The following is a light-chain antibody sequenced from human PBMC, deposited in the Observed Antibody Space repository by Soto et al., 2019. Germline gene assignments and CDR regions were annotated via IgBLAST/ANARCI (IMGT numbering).Light chain of an antibody. V-gene: IGKV3-15*01. CDR3: QQYSYWHYT. J-gene: IGKJ2*01. Sequence: EIVMTQSPATLSVSAGERVTLSCRASQSFDSTLAWYQQKPGQPPRLLIYSTSTRATGIPARFSGSGSGTNLTLASSNLQAEDLAVYYCQQYSYWHYTFGQGTKLEMK. CDR1: QSFDST. CDR2: STS.